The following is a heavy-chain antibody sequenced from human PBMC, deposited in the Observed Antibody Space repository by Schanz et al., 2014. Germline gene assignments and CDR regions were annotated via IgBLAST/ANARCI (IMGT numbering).Heavy chain of an antibody. CDR3: ARDKSEHHLLFFDF. CDR2: INPLNGGT. CDR1: GHPFTAYY. Sequence: QVQLVQSGAEVKKPGASVKVSCKASGHPFTAYYMHWVRQIPTQGLEWVGWINPLNGGTNYAQKFQGRVSMTRDTSINTAYMELSSLTSADTAIYFCARDKSEHHLLFFDFWGQGALVTVSP. J-gene: IGHJ4*02. V-gene: IGHV1-2*02.